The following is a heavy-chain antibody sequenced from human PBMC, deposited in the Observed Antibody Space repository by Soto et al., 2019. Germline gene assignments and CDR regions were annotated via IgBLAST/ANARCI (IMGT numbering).Heavy chain of an antibody. Sequence: SETLSLTCTVSGGSFSSGDYYWSWVRQPPGKGLEWIGYIYYTGSTFNNPSLKSRVSISIDTSKTQFSLKLSSVTAAGTAVYYCARIHFGDEPSYYYYGMDVWGQGTTVTVSS. CDR2: IYYTGST. CDR1: GGSFSSGDYY. D-gene: IGHD4-17*01. J-gene: IGHJ6*02. V-gene: IGHV4-30-4*01. CDR3: ARIHFGDEPSYYYYGMDV.